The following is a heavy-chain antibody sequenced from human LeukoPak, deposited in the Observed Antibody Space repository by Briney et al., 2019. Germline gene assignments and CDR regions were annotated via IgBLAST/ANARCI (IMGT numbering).Heavy chain of an antibody. Sequence: PGGSLGLSCAVSGFTFSNYVMSWVRQAPGKGLEWVSGIIGSGDITYYADSVKGRFTISRDNSKNTLYLQMSTLRADDTGVYYCARAARGYHYWGQGTLVTVSS. D-gene: IGHD5-12*01. CDR1: GFTFSNYV. CDR2: IIGSGDIT. V-gene: IGHV3-23*01. J-gene: IGHJ4*02. CDR3: ARAARGYHY.